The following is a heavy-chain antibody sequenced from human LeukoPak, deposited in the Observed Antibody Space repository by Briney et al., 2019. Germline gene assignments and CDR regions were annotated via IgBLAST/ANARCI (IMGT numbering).Heavy chain of an antibody. CDR1: GDSMSSSSYY. D-gene: IGHD6-19*01. Sequence: SETLSLTCTVSGDSMSSSSYYWGWIRQSPGKGLEWIGSIYYSGSTYYNPSLKSRVTISVDTSKNQFSLKLSSVTAADTAVYYCARAKGKAVAGFDYWGQGTLVTVSS. CDR2: IYYSGST. V-gene: IGHV4-39*07. CDR3: ARAKGKAVAGFDY. J-gene: IGHJ4*02.